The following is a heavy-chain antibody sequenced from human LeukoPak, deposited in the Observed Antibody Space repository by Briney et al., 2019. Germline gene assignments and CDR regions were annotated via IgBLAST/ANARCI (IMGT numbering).Heavy chain of an antibody. CDR3: ARDPVYYYYGMDV. Sequence: ASVKVSCKASGYTFTGYYMHWVRQAPGQGLEWMGRINPNSGGTNYAQKFQGRVTMTRDTSISTAYTELSRLRSDDTAVYYCARDPVYYYYGMDVWGQGTTVTVSS. CDR2: INPNSGGT. CDR1: GYTFTGYY. J-gene: IGHJ6*02. V-gene: IGHV1-2*06.